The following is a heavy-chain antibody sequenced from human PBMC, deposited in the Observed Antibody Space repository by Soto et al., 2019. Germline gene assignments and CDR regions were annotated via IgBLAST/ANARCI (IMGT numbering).Heavy chain of an antibody. CDR2: IYWDDDK. CDR1: GFSLSTSGVG. D-gene: IGHD2-15*01. CDR3: AHSDCSGGSCYSGYFDY. J-gene: IGHJ4*02. Sequence: SGPTLVNPTQTLTLTCTFSGFSLSTSGVGVGWIRQPPGKALEWLALIYWDDDKRYSPSLKSRLTITKDTSKNQVVLTMTNMDPVDTATYYCAHSDCSGGSCYSGYFDYWGQGTLVTVSS. V-gene: IGHV2-5*02.